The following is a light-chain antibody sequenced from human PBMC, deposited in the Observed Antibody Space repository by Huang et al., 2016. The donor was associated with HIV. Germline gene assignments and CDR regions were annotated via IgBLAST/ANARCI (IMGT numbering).Light chain of an antibody. Sequence: EIVMTQSPATLSVSPGERATLSCRASQSVSSNLAWYQQKPGQAPRRLIDAASTRATGIPARVSGSGSGTEFTLTISSLQSEDFAVYYCQQYNNWPRTFGQGTKVEIK. V-gene: IGKV3-15*01. CDR1: QSVSSN. CDR2: AAS. CDR3: QQYNNWPRT. J-gene: IGKJ1*01.